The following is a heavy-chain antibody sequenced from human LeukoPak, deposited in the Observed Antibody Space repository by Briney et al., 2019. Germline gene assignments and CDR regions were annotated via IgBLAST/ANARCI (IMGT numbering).Heavy chain of an antibody. V-gene: IGHV3-23*01. CDR2: ISGSGGST. Sequence: GGSLRPSCAASGFTFSSYAMSWVRQAPGKGLEWVSAISGSGGSTYYADSVKGRFTTSRDNSKNTLYLQMNSLRAEDTAVYYCAKDEGGWFDPWGQGTLVTVSS. D-gene: IGHD3-16*01. CDR3: AKDEGGWFDP. CDR1: GFTFSSYA. J-gene: IGHJ5*02.